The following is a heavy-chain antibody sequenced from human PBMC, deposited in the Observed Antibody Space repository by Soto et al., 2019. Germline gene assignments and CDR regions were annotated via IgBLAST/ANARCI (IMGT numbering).Heavy chain of an antibody. J-gene: IGHJ6*02. V-gene: IGHV4-39*01. CDR2: IYSTGNT. CDR3: RRSSRYSTDV. CDR1: GYSLSSRGHF. Sequence: SETLSLTCTVSGYSLSSRGHFWAWLRQLPGKRLEWIGSIYSTGNTYYNPSLNSQVTISVDTSKNQFSLNVISVTAADTAVYYCRRSSRYSTDVWGQGTTVT. D-gene: IGHD6-13*01.